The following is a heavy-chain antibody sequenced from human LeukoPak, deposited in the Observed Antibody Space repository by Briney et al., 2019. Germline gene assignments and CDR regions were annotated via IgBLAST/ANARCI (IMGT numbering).Heavy chain of an antibody. CDR2: ISAYNGNT. D-gene: IGHD5-24*01. Sequence: ASVKVSCKTSAYTFTSYGISWVRQAPGQGPEWMGWISAYNGNTKYAQKLQGRVTMTTDTSTSTAYMELRSLRSDDTAVYYCARARRGVEMATIFDFWGQGTLVTVSS. CDR3: ARARRGVEMATIFDF. J-gene: IGHJ4*02. V-gene: IGHV1-18*01. CDR1: AYTFTSYG.